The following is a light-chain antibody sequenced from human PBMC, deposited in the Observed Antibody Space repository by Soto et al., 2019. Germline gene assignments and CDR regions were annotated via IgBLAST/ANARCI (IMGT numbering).Light chain of an antibody. J-gene: IGLJ1*01. V-gene: IGLV2-14*03. Sequence: QSALTQPASVSGSPGQSITISCTGTVSDIGSYNYVSWYQHHPGKVPKFIIYDVTNRPSGVSDRFSGSKSGNTASLTISGLQAEDEADYYCNSYTSASTYVFGTGTKVTVL. CDR1: VSDIGSYNY. CDR2: DVT. CDR3: NSYTSASTYV.